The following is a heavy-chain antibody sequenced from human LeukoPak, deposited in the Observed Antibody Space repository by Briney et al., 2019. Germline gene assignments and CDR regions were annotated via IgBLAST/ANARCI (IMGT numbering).Heavy chain of an antibody. CDR1: GFTFSDFY. Sequence: PGGSLRLSCAASGFTFSDFYMSWIRQAPGKGLEWVSYISSSGSTIYNTNSVKGRFTISRDNAKNSLYLQMNSLRAEDTAVYYRASEAAAGTIDYWGQGSLVTVSS. CDR3: ASEAAAGTIDY. V-gene: IGHV3-11*01. J-gene: IGHJ4*02. CDR2: ISSSGSTI. D-gene: IGHD6-13*01.